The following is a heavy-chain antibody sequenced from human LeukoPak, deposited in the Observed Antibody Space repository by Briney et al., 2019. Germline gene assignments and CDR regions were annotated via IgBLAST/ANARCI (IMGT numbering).Heavy chain of an antibody. D-gene: IGHD3-10*01. Sequence: SETLSLTCTVSGGSISSYYWSWVRQPPGKGVEGIAYIYYSGSTNYNPSLKSRVPISVATSKNQFSLKLSSVTAADTAVYYCARHDYGSGSDYWGQGTLVTVSS. CDR2: IYYSGST. CDR3: ARHDYGSGSDY. CDR1: GGSISSYY. V-gene: IGHV4-59*08. J-gene: IGHJ4*02.